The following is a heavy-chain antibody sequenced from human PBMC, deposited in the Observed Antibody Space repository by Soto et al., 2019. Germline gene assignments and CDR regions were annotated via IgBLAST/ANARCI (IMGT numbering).Heavy chain of an antibody. CDR1: GYSISSSNW. CDR2: IYYSGST. Sequence: NPSETLSLTCAVSGYSISSSNWWGWIRQPPGKGLEWIGYIYYSGSTYYNPSLKSRVTMSVDTSKNQFSLKLSSVTAVDTAVYYCARMAGSGSYRDGMDVWGQGTTVTVSS. J-gene: IGHJ6*02. D-gene: IGHD3-10*01. CDR3: ARMAGSGSYRDGMDV. V-gene: IGHV4-28*01.